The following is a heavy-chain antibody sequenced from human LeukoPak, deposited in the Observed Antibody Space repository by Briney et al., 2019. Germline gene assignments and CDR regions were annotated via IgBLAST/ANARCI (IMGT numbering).Heavy chain of an antibody. D-gene: IGHD6-19*01. V-gene: IGHV4-34*01. Sequence: SETLSLTCAVYGGSFSGYYWSWIRQPPGKGLEWIGEINHSGSTNYNPSLKSRVTISVDTSKNQFSLKLSSVTAADTAVYYCARVAIAVAGWNFDYWGQGTLVTVSS. CDR3: ARVAIAVAGWNFDY. J-gene: IGHJ4*02. CDR1: GGSFSGYY. CDR2: INHSGST.